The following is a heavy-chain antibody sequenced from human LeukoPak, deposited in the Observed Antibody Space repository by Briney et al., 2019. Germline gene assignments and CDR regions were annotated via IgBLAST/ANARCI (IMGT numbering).Heavy chain of an antibody. J-gene: IGHJ4*02. V-gene: IGHV3-11*01. CDR3: ASAYYDILTGYDY. D-gene: IGHD3-9*01. CDR1: GFTFSDYY. Sequence: GGSLRLSCAASGFTFSDYYMSWIRQAPGKALEWVSYISSSGSTIYYADSVKGRFTISRDNAKNSLYLQMNSLRAEDTAVYYCASAYYDILTGYDYWGQGTLVTVSS. CDR2: ISSSGSTI.